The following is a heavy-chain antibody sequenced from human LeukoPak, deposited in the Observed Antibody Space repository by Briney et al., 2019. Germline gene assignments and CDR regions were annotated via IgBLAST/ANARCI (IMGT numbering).Heavy chain of an antibody. CDR1: GFTFSSYA. Sequence: PGGSLRLSCAASGFTFSSYAMHWVRQAPGKGLEWVAVISYDGRNQYYADSVKGRFTFSRDNSKNTLYVQMNSLRAEDTAVYYCARGTWYSGTQGDAFDIWGQGTMVTVSS. J-gene: IGHJ3*02. CDR2: ISYDGRNQ. V-gene: IGHV3-30*04. CDR3: ARGTWYSGTQGDAFDI. D-gene: IGHD1-26*01.